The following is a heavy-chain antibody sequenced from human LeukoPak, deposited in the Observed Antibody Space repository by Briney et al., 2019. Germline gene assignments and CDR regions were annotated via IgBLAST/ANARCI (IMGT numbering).Heavy chain of an antibody. Sequence: ASVKVSCKASGYTFTSYDINWVRQAPGQGLEWMGWINPNSGGTNYAQKFQGRVTMTRDTSISTAYMELSRLRSDDTAVYYCAREGDGSSTSCYTWDGVNWFDPGGQGTLVTVSS. J-gene: IGHJ5*02. CDR2: INPNSGGT. D-gene: IGHD2-2*02. CDR1: GYTFTSYD. CDR3: AREGDGSSTSCYTWDGVNWFDP. V-gene: IGHV1-2*02.